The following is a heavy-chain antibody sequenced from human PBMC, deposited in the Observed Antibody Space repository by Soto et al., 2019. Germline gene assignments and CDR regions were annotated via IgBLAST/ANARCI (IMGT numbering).Heavy chain of an antibody. D-gene: IGHD1-26*01. CDR1: GFTFSDYG. CDR3: ARDPSGTYRPGDFDY. CDR2: IWYDGSNK. J-gene: IGHJ4*02. Sequence: QVQLVESGGGVVQPGRSLRLSCAASGFTFSDYGMHWVRQAPGKGLEWVAVIWYDGSNKYYADSVKGRFTISRDNLKNTLYLQTNSLRAEDTGVYYCARDPSGTYRPGDFDYWGQGTLVTVSS. V-gene: IGHV3-33*01.